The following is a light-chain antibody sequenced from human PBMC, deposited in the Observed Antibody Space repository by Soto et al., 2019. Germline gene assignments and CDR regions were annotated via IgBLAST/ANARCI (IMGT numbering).Light chain of an antibody. Sequence: QSVLTQPASASGSPGQSITISCAGTSSDVGGYNYVSWYQHHPGKAPKRIIYEVTNRPSGVSNRFSGSKSGNTASLTISGLQAEDESYYYCISYTSGTSPYVFGTGTKVTVL. V-gene: IGLV2-14*01. CDR1: SSDVGGYNY. CDR2: EVT. CDR3: ISYTSGTSPYV. J-gene: IGLJ1*01.